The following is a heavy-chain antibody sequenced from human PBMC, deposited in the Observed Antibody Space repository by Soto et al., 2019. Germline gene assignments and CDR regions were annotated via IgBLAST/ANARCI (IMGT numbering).Heavy chain of an antibody. J-gene: IGHJ6*03. CDR2: IKQDGSEK. V-gene: IGHV3-7*01. Sequence: GGSLRLSCAASGFTFSSYWMSWVRQAPGKGLEWVANIKQDGSEKYYVDSVKGRFTISRDNAKNSLYLQMNSLRAEDTAVYYCARGALGPDYYYYMDVWGKGTTVTVSS. CDR1: GFTFSSYW. CDR3: ARGALGPDYYYYMDV. D-gene: IGHD3-3*01.